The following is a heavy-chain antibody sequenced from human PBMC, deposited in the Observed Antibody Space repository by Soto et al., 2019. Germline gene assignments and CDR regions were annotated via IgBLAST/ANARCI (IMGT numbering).Heavy chain of an antibody. V-gene: IGHV3-23*01. D-gene: IGHD2-15*01. CDR2: ISGSGGST. CDR3: ATDCSGGSCYFDY. Sequence: GGSLRLSCAASGFTFSSYAMSWVRQAPGKGLEWVSAISGSGGSTYYADSVKGRFTISRDNSKNTLYLPMNSLRAEDTAVYYCATDCSGGSCYFDYWGQGTLVTVSS. CDR1: GFTFSSYA. J-gene: IGHJ4*02.